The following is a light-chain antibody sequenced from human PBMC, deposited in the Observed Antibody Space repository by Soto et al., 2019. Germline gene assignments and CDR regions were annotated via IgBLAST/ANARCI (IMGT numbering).Light chain of an antibody. CDR1: QSVNNN. V-gene: IGKV3-15*01. CDR3: QQYNNWPRT. Sequence: EIVMTQSPATLSVSPGERATLSCRASQSVNNNFAWYQQKPGQPPRLLLYGASTRATGIPASFSGSGSGTGTEFTLTISSLQSEDFAVYYCQQYNNWPRTFGQGTKVEIK. CDR2: GAS. J-gene: IGKJ1*01.